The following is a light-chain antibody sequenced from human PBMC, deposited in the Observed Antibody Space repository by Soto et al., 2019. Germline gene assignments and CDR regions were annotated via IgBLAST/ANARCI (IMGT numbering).Light chain of an antibody. J-gene: IGKJ1*01. CDR3: QHYNNWPPWT. CDR1: QSVSSN. V-gene: IGKV3-15*01. Sequence: ETVMTQFPAMLSLPPGDRATFSCRPSQSVSSNLAWYQQKPGQAPRLLIYGASIRATGIPARFSGSGSGTEFTLTISTLQSEDFAIYYCQHYNNWPPWTFGQGTKVDIK. CDR2: GAS.